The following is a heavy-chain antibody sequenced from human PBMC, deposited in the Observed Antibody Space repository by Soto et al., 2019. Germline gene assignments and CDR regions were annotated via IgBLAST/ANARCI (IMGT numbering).Heavy chain of an antibody. J-gene: IGHJ5*02. CDR3: ARSRGYYYGSGSYSRT. D-gene: IGHD3-10*01. CDR1: GFTFSSYS. CDR2: ISSSSSYI. V-gene: IGHV3-21*01. Sequence: PGGSLRLSCAASGFTFSSYSMNWVRQAPGKGLEWVSSISSSSSYIYYADSVKGRFTISRDNAKNSLYLQMNSLRAEDTAVYYCARSRGYYYGSGSYSRTWGQGTLVTVSS.